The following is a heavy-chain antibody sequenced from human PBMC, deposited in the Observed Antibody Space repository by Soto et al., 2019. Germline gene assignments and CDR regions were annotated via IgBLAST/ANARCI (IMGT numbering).Heavy chain of an antibody. CDR2: IIPILGIA. D-gene: IGHD2-15*01. CDR3: ARGIYCSGGSCYPGDY. CDR1: GGTFSSYT. V-gene: IGHV1-69*02. J-gene: IGHJ4*02. Sequence: QVQLVQSGAEVKKPGSSVKVSCKASGGTFSSYTISWVRQAPGQGLEWMGRIIPILGIANYAQKFQGRVTIPXVKPTXXAYMGLSSLRSEDTAVYYCARGIYCSGGSCYPGDYWGQGTLVTVSS.